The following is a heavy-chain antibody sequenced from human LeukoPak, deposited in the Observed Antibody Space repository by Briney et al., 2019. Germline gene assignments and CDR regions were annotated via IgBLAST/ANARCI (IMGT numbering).Heavy chain of an antibody. CDR2: IYTSEST. D-gene: IGHD6-13*01. Sequence: PSQTLSLTRTVSGDSISSGSYYWSWIRQPAGKGLEWIGRIYTSESTNYNPSLESRVTMSVDTSKNQLSLKLSSVTAADTAVYYCARDVVAAAGTWDYWGQGTLVTVSS. J-gene: IGHJ4*02. CDR1: GDSISSGSYY. V-gene: IGHV4-61*02. CDR3: ARDVVAAAGTWDY.